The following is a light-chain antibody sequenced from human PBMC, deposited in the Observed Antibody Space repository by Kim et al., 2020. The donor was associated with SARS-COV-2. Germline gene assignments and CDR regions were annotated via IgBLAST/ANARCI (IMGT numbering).Light chain of an antibody. J-gene: IGKJ2*01. CDR1: QSVSSSY. CDR3: QQYGSSPMYT. Sequence: QGDSATLACRASQSVSSSYLAWYQQKPGQAPRLLIYGASSRATGIPDRFSGSGSGTDFTLTISRLEPEDFAVYYCQQYGSSPMYTFGQGTKLEI. CDR2: GAS. V-gene: IGKV3-20*01.